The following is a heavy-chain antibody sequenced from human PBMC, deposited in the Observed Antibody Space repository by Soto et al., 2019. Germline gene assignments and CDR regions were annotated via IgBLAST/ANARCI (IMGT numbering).Heavy chain of an antibody. Sequence: SETLSLPCAISGDSVSSNSAAWNWIRQSPSRGLEWLGRTYYRSKWYNDYAVSVKSRITINPDTSKNQFSLQLNSVTPEDTAVYYCARGIVPATGFDYWGQGTLVTVSS. CDR3: ARGIVPATGFDY. CDR2: TYYRSKWYN. D-gene: IGHD2-2*01. CDR1: GDSVSSNSAA. V-gene: IGHV6-1*01. J-gene: IGHJ4*02.